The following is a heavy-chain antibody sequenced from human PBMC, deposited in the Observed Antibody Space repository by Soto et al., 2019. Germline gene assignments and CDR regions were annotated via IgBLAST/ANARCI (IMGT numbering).Heavy chain of an antibody. CDR3: AKDHDYGDYGFLDY. Sequence: ESGGGVVQPGRSLRLSCAASGFTFSSYGMHWVRQAPGKGLEWVAVISYDGSNKYYADSVKGRFTISRDNSKNTLYLQMNSLRAEDTAVYYCAKDHDYGDYGFLDYWGQGTLVTVSS. CDR2: ISYDGSNK. D-gene: IGHD4-17*01. J-gene: IGHJ4*02. V-gene: IGHV3-30*18. CDR1: GFTFSSYG.